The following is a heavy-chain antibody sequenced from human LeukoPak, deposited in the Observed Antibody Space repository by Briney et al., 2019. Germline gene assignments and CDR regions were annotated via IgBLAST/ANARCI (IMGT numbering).Heavy chain of an antibody. CDR3: ASGPPPYYYDSSGTGGWFDP. CDR1: GFTVSSNY. Sequence: QTGGSLRLSCAASGFTVSSNYMSWVRQAPGKGLEWVSVIYSSGSTYYADSVKGRFTISRDNSKNTLYLQMNSLRAEDTAVYYCASGPPPYYYDSSGTGGWFDPWGQGTLVTVSS. D-gene: IGHD3-22*01. CDR2: IYSSGST. J-gene: IGHJ5*02. V-gene: IGHV3-66*01.